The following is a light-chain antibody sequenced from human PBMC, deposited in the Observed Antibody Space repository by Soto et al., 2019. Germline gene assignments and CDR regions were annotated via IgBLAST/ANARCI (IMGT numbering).Light chain of an antibody. CDR2: GAS. CDR1: QSVSND. CDR3: QQYNNWPLT. J-gene: IGKJ4*01. V-gene: IGKV3-15*01. Sequence: MTPSPATLSVTPGDRATLXCMASQSVSNDFAWYQQKPDQAPRLLIYGASTRATGVPARFSGSGSGTEFTLTISSLQSEDFALYYCQQYNNWPLTVGGGTKVDIK.